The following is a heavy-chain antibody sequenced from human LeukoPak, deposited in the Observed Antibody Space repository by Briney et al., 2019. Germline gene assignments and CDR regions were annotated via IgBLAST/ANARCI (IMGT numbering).Heavy chain of an antibody. CDR2: IASDGSST. CDR1: GFTLSSYR. CDR3: ARGRPHGNDY. V-gene: IGHV3-74*01. J-gene: IGHJ4*02. Sequence: PGGSLRLSCAASGFTLSSYRMNWVRQAPGKGLVWVSRIASDGSSTTYADSVKGRFSTSRDNAKNTLYLQMNSLRVEDAAVYYCARGRPHGNDYWGQGTLVTVSS. D-gene: IGHD4-23*01.